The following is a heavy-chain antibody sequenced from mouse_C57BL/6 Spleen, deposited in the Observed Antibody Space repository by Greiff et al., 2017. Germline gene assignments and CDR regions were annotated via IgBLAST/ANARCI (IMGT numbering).Heavy chain of an antibody. CDR3: TKRNSNYPCAY. Sequence: VKLMESGPGLVAPSQRLSITCTVPGFLLISYGVDWVRQPPGKGLEWLGVIWGGGRTHYTSALMSTLSLSKDNAKNQVFLKMNSLQTDDTAMYYCTKRNSNYPCAYWGQGTLVTGSA. CDR2: IWGGGRT. J-gene: IGHJ3*01. D-gene: IGHD2-5*01. V-gene: IGHV2-9*01. CDR1: GFLLISYG.